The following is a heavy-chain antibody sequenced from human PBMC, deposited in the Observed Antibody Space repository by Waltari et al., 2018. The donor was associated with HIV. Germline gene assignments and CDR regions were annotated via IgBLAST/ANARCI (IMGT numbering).Heavy chain of an antibody. J-gene: IGHJ5*02. CDR3: ATGVRYYGP. Sequence: AESGGRLIQPGGSLGLSCTASTFSVSGKLVPWIRQAPGGSLEWVAVIYPDDTTHYADSVSGRFTISRAKSRTTVLLLMNGLFVDDTATYFCATGVRYYGPWGQGTRVTVSS. CDR2: IYPDDTT. CDR1: TFSVSGKL. D-gene: IGHD3-10*01. V-gene: IGHV3-53*01.